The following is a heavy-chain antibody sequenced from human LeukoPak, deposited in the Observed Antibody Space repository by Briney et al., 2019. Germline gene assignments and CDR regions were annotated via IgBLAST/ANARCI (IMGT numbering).Heavy chain of an antibody. D-gene: IGHD2-21*01. CDR3: LLWQDAFDI. Sequence: PGGSLRLSCAASGFTFSSYGMSWVRQAPGKGLEWVSAISGSGGSTYYADSVKGRFTISRDNSKNTLYLQMNSLSAEDTAVYYCLLWQDAFDIWGQGTMVAVSS. CDR2: ISGSGGST. V-gene: IGHV3-23*01. J-gene: IGHJ3*02. CDR1: GFTFSSYG.